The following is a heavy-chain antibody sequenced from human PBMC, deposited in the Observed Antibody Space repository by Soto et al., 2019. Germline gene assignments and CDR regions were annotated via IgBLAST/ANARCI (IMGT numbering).Heavy chain of an antibody. CDR1: GYTFTSYD. Sequence: QVQLVQSGAEVKKPGASVKVSCQASGYTFTSYDINWVRQATGQGLEWMGWMNPNSGNTGYAQKFQVRVTMTRNTSISTAYMELSSLRSEDTAVYYCARAVETGFGVDYWGQGTLVTVSS. J-gene: IGHJ4*02. D-gene: IGHD3-10*01. V-gene: IGHV1-8*01. CDR3: ARAVETGFGVDY. CDR2: MNPNSGNT.